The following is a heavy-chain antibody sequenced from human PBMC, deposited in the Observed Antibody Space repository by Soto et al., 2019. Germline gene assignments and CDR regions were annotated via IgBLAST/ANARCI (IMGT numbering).Heavy chain of an antibody. CDR3: ARDPLWGTAMVLWYFDL. CDR2: ISYDGSNK. Sequence: QVQLVESGGGVVQPGRSLRLSCAASGFTFSSYAMHWVRQAPGKGLEWVAVISYDGSNKYYADSVKGRFTISRDNSKNPLYLQMNSLRAEDTAVYYCARDPLWGTAMVLWYFDLWGRGTLVTVSS. CDR1: GFTFSSYA. V-gene: IGHV3-30-3*01. J-gene: IGHJ2*01. D-gene: IGHD5-18*01.